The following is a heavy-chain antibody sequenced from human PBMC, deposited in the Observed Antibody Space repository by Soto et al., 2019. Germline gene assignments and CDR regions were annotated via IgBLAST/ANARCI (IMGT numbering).Heavy chain of an antibody. V-gene: IGHV3-33*01. Sequence: QVQLVESGGGVVQPGRSLRLSCAASGFTFSSYGMHWVRQAXXXXXEWVALVWYDGGNKYYADSVKGRFTISRDNSKXXXXXXXXXXXXXXXXXXXXXXXXXXXXXXXXXXXXXXVXGXXTTXTVSS. J-gene: IGHJ6*02. CDR1: GFTFSSYG. CDR2: VWYDGGNK. CDR3: XXXXXXXXXXXXXXXXXXV.